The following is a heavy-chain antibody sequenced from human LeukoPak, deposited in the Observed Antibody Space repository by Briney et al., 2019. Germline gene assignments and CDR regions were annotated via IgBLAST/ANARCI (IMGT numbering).Heavy chain of an antibody. D-gene: IGHD3-16*01. CDR2: INPNSGAT. CDR3: VRDLMTTQTWDFDY. V-gene: IGHV1-2*02. J-gene: IGHJ4*02. Sequence: ASVKVSCKGSGYTFTGYYMHWVRQAPGQGLEWMAWINPNSGATNYAQKFQGRVTVTRDTSMSTAYMELSSLESDDTAVYYCVRDLMTTQTWDFDYWGQGTLVSVSS. CDR1: GYTFTGYY.